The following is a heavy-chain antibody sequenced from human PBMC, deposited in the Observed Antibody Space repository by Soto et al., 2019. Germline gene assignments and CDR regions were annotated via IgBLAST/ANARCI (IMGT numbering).Heavy chain of an antibody. V-gene: IGHV3-7*01. CDR2: IKQDGSEK. CDR1: GFTFSSYW. J-gene: IGHJ6*03. D-gene: IGHD5-12*01. Sequence: GGSLRLSCAASGFTFSSYWMSWVRQAPGKGLEWVANIKQDGSEKYYVDSVKGRFTISRDNAKNSLYLQMNSLRAEDTAVYYCARTIVATIESYYYYYYMDVWGKGTTVTVSS. CDR3: ARTIVATIESYYYYYYMDV.